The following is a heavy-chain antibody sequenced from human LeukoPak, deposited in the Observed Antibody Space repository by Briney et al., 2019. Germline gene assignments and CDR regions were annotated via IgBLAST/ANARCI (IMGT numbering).Heavy chain of an antibody. J-gene: IGHJ4*02. CDR2: ISYDGSNK. Sequence: PGRSLRLSCAASGFTLSSYAMHWVRQAPGKGLEWEAVISYDGSNKYYAGSVKDRFTISRDNSKNTLYLQMNSLRAEDTAVYYCARASWVWWDVWGSYRRYYFDYWGQGTLVTVSS. CDR3: ARASWVWWDVWGSYRRYYFDY. CDR1: GFTLSSYA. D-gene: IGHD3-16*02. V-gene: IGHV3-30*04.